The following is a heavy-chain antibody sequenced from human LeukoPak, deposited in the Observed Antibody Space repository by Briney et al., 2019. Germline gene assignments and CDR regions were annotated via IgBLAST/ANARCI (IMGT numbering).Heavy chain of an antibody. D-gene: IGHD3-3*01. J-gene: IGHJ5*01. CDR3: ARETYYDFWTGADS. CDR1: GYTFTGYY. V-gene: IGHV1-2*02. Sequence: ASVKVSCKASGYTFTGYYMHWVRQAPGQGLEWMGWINPNSGGTNYAQNFQGGVTMTRDTSISTAYMELTRLKSDDTAVYYCARETYYDFWTGADSWGQGTLVTVSS. CDR2: INPNSGGT.